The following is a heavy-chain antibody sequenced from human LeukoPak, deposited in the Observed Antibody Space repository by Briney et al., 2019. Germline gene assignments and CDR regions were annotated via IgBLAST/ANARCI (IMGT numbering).Heavy chain of an antibody. CDR3: ASLALGSSGGSCYYYFDY. CDR2: IYSGGST. Sequence: GGSLRLSCAASGFTVSSNYMSWVRQAPGEGLEWVSVIYSGGSTYYADSVKGRFTISRDNSKNTLYLQMNSLRAEDTAVYYCASLALGSSGGSCYYYFDYWGQGTLVTVSS. D-gene: IGHD2-15*01. CDR1: GFTVSSNY. J-gene: IGHJ4*02. V-gene: IGHV3-53*01.